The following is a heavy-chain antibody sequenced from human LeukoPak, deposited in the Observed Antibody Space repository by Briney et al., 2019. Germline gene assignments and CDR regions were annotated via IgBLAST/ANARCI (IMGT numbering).Heavy chain of an antibody. CDR2: IYYSGST. J-gene: IGHJ4*02. Sequence: SETLSLTCTVSGGSISSSSYYWGWIRQPPGKGLDWIGSIYYSGSTYYNPSLKSRVTISLDTSKNHFSLKLSSVTAADTAVYYCARGYNYDSRAYYFPRPYYFDYWGQGTLVTVSS. CDR1: GGSISSSSYY. D-gene: IGHD3-22*01. V-gene: IGHV4-39*07. CDR3: ARGYNYDSRAYYFPRPYYFDY.